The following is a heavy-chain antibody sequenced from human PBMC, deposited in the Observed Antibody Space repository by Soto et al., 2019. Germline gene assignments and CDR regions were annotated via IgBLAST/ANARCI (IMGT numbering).Heavy chain of an antibody. CDR2: ISYDGSNK. J-gene: IGHJ4*02. CDR1: GFTFSSYA. CDR3: ARGGLSAVADLYYFDY. Sequence: PGGSLRLSCAASGFTFSSYAMHWVRQAPGKGLEWVAVISYDGSNKYYADSVKGRFTISRDNSKNTLYLQMNSLRAEDTAVYYCARGGLSAVADLYYFDYWGQGTLVTVSS. D-gene: IGHD6-19*01. V-gene: IGHV3-30-3*01.